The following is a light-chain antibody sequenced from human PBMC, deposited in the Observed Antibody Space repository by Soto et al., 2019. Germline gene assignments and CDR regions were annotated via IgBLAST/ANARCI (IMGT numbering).Light chain of an antibody. V-gene: IGKV3-20*01. CDR3: QQHGSSPFT. CDR2: GAS. Sequence: EVVLTQSPGTLSLSPGERATLSCRASQSVSANYLAWYQQQAGQAPRLLIYGASTRATGIPDRFSGSGSGTDFTLTISRLEPEDFAVYFCQQHGSSPFTFGPGTKVDI. CDR1: QSVSANY. J-gene: IGKJ3*01.